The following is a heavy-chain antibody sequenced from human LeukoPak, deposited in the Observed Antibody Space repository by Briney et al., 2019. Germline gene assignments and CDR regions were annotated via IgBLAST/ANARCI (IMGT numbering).Heavy chain of an antibody. D-gene: IGHD4-23*01. J-gene: IGHJ4*02. CDR1: GFTFSSNA. Sequence: GGSLRLSCAASGFTFSSNAMSWVRQAPGRGLEWVSAISGRADRTYYAESVKGRFTISRDNSKNTLYLQMDSLRAEDTAVYFCAKVLYISPDTVGFDYWGQGTLVTVSS. CDR2: ISGRADRT. CDR3: AKVLYISPDTVGFDY. V-gene: IGHV3-23*01.